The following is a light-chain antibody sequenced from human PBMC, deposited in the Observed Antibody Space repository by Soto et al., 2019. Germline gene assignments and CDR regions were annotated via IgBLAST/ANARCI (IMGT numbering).Light chain of an antibody. J-gene: IGKJ3*01. Sequence: EIVLTQSPATLSLSPGERATLSCRASQNVRSYLAWYQQNPGQAPRLLIYDASNRATGIPARFSGSGSGTDFTLTISSLEPEDFAVYYCQQRSNWPPFSFGPGTKVDIK. CDR2: DAS. CDR1: QNVRSY. CDR3: QQRSNWPPFS. V-gene: IGKV3-11*01.